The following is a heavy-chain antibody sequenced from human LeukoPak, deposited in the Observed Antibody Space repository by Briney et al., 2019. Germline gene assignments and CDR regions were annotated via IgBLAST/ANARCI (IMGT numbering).Heavy chain of an antibody. V-gene: IGHV4-59*08. Sequence: SETLSLTCTVSGGSISSYYWSWIRQPPGKGLKWIGYIYYCGSTNYNPSLKSRVTISVDTSKNQFSLKLSSVTAADTAVYYCARHLWEGYCSDGSCYFDYWGQGTLVTVSS. CDR3: ARHLWEGYCSDGSCYFDY. D-gene: IGHD2-15*01. CDR2: IYYCGST. CDR1: GGSISSYY. J-gene: IGHJ4*02.